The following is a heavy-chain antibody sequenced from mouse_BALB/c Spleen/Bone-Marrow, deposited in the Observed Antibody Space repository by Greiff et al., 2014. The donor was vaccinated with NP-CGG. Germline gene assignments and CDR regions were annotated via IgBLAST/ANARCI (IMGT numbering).Heavy chain of an antibody. CDR1: GFNIKDTY. CDR3: ARGHGYYAGYYFDN. Sequence: EVKLQESGAEPVKPGASVKLSCTASGFNIKDTYMHWVKQRPEQGLEWIGRIDPANGKTKYDPKFQGKATITADTSSSTAYLQLSSLTSEDTAVYYCARGHGYYAGYYFDNWGQGTTLTVSS. J-gene: IGHJ2*01. D-gene: IGHD2-3*01. V-gene: IGHV14-3*02. CDR2: IDPANGKT.